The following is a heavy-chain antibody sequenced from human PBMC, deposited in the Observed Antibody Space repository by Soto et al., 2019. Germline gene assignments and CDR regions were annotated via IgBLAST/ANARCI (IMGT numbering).Heavy chain of an antibody. J-gene: IGHJ5*02. V-gene: IGHV6-1*01. D-gene: IGHD2-15*01. Sequence: QTLSLTCVISGDSVSSNSAAWNWIRQSPSRGLEWLGRTYYRSKWYNDYAVSVKSRITINPDTSKNQFSLQLNSVTPEDTAVYYCARGYCSGGSCYSSLKNWFDPWGQGTLVTVSS. CDR2: TYYRSKWYN. CDR3: ARGYCSGGSCYSSLKNWFDP. CDR1: GDSVSSNSAA.